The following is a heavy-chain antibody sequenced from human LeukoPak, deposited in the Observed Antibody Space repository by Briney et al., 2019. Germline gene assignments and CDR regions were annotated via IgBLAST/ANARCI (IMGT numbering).Heavy chain of an antibody. CDR2: IKQDGSKI. V-gene: IGHV3-7*01. D-gene: IGHD6-25*01. CDR3: TKWRAAQSEFDY. CDR1: GFTSRNYW. J-gene: IGHJ4*02. Sequence: PVGSLRLSCTGSGFTSRNYWMAWVRQAPGKGLEWVAHIKQDGSKIEYVDSVEGRFTISRDNAKNSVFLEMSSLRVEDTAVYYCTKWRAAQSEFDYWGQGTVVTVSS.